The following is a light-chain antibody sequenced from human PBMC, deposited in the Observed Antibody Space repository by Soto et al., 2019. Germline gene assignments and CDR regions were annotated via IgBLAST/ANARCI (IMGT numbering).Light chain of an antibody. CDR3: GTWDSSLSAVV. J-gene: IGLJ2*01. Sequence: QSVLTQPPSVSAAPGQKVTISCSGSSSNIGNNYVSWYQQLQGTAPKLLIYDNHKRPSGIPDRFSGSKSGTSATLGITGLQTGDEADYYCGTWDSSLSAVVFGGGTKLTVL. CDR1: SSNIGNNY. CDR2: DNH. V-gene: IGLV1-51*01.